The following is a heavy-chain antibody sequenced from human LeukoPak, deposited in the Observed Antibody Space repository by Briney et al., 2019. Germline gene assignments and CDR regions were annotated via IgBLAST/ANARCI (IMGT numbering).Heavy chain of an antibody. CDR3: ARVGATHFDY. D-gene: IGHD1-26*01. CDR1: GGSFSGYY. J-gene: IGHJ4*02. V-gene: IGHV4-34*01. Sequence: SETLSLTCAVYGGSFSGYYWSWIRQPPGKGLEWIGEINHSGSTNYNPSLKSRVTISVDTSKNQFSLKLTSVTAADTAVYYCARVGATHFDYWGQGTLVTVSS. CDR2: INHSGST.